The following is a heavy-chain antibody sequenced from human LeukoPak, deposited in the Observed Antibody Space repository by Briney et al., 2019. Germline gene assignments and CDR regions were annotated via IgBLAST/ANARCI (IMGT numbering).Heavy chain of an antibody. V-gene: IGHV4-4*07. CDR2: IYTSGST. CDR3: ARVSDAALYGSGPADDAFDI. D-gene: IGHD3-10*01. Sequence: SETLSLTCTVSGGSISSYYWSWIRQPAGKGLEWIGRIYTSGSTNYNPSLRSRVTMSVDTSKNQFSLKLSSVTAADTAVYYCARVSDAALYGSGPADDAFDIWGQGTMVTVSS. CDR1: GGSISSYY. J-gene: IGHJ3*02.